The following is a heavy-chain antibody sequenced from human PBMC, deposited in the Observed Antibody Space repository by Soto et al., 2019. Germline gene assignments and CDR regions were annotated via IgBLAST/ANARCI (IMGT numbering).Heavy chain of an antibody. D-gene: IGHD4-17*01. J-gene: IGHJ4*02. Sequence: QVQVMQSGAEVKKPGDSVKVSCKTSGYIFSDYGINWVQQAPGQGLEWMGWISGYSGNANLAQKFQGSVTMTTDKSTRTAYMELRRRRSDDTAVYYCAKRTSGTTWGESDYWGQGTLVTVSS. V-gene: IGHV1-18*04. CDR2: ISGYSGNA. CDR1: GYIFSDYG. CDR3: AKRTSGTTWGESDY.